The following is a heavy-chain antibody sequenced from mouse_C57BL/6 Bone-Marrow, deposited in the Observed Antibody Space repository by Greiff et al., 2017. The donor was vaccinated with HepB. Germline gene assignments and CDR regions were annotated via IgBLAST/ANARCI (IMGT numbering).Heavy chain of an antibody. V-gene: IGHV1-82*01. CDR1: GYAFSSSW. Sequence: VQLVESGPELVKPGASVKISCKASGYAFSSSWMNWVKQRPGKGLEWIGRIYPGDGDTNYNGKFKGKATLTADKSSSTAYMQLSSLTSEDSAVYFCARRGYAMDYWCQGTSVTVSS. CDR2: IYPGDGDT. J-gene: IGHJ4*01. CDR3: ARRGYAMDY.